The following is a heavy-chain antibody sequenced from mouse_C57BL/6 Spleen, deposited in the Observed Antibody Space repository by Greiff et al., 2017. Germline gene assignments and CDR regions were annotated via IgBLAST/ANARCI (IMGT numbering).Heavy chain of an antibody. CDR3: AREGGSSYVRYFDV. V-gene: IGHV1-54*01. CDR1: GYAFTNYL. J-gene: IGHJ1*03. CDR2: INPGSGGT. Sequence: VQLQQSGAELVRPGTSVKVSCKASGYAFTNYLIEWVKQRPGQGLEWIGVINPGSGGTNYNEKFKGKATLTADKSSSTAYMQLSSLTSEDSAVYFCAREGGSSYVRYFDVWGTGTTVTVSS. D-gene: IGHD1-1*01.